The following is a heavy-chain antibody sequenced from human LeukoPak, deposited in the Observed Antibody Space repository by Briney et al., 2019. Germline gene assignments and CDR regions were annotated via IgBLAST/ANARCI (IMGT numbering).Heavy chain of an antibody. J-gene: IGHJ4*02. Sequence: GGSLRLSCAASGFTFSSYSMNWVRQAPGKGLEWVSSISSSSSYIYYADSVKGRFTISRDNAKNSLYLQMNSLRVDDTAIYYCAREVQWELPDYWGQGTLVTVSS. CDR3: AREVQWELPDY. D-gene: IGHD1-26*01. CDR1: GFTFSSYS. CDR2: ISSSSSYI. V-gene: IGHV3-21*01.